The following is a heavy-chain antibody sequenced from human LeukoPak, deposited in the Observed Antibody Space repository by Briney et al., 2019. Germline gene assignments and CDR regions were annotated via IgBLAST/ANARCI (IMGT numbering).Heavy chain of an antibody. V-gene: IGHV3-74*01. Sequence: GGALRLSCAVSGVTFRNYLVHWVRQAPGKGLVRVSRINQDESNAYADSVKGRFTISRDNAKNTLYRQMNSLRAEDTAVYFCGRGGDGIDIWGQGTTVIVSS. J-gene: IGHJ3*02. CDR1: GVTFRNYL. CDR2: INQDESNA. D-gene: IGHD3-10*01. CDR3: GRGGDGIDI.